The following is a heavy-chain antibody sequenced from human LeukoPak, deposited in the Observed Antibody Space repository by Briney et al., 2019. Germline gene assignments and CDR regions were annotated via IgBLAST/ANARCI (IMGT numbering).Heavy chain of an antibody. V-gene: IGHV1-8*03. CDR2: MNPNSGNT. J-gene: IGHJ1*01. Sequence: ASVKVSCKASGYTFTSYDINWVRQATGQGLEWMGWMNPNSGNTGYAQKFQGRVTITRNTSISTAYMELSSLRSEDTAVYYCAISGRGDFEYFQHWGQGTLVTVSS. CDR3: AISGRGDFEYFQH. CDR1: GYTFTSYD.